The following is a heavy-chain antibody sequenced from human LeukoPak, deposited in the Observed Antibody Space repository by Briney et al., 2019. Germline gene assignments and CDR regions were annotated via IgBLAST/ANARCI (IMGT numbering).Heavy chain of an antibody. Sequence: ARSLRLSCAASGFTFSSYAMHWVRQAPGKGLEWVAVISYDGSNKYYADSVKGRFTISRDNSKNTLYLQMNSLRAEDTAVYYCARPPAAGHYFDYWGQGTLVTVSS. CDR3: ARPPAAGHYFDY. CDR2: ISYDGSNK. CDR1: GFTFSSYA. V-gene: IGHV3-30*04. D-gene: IGHD6-13*01. J-gene: IGHJ4*02.